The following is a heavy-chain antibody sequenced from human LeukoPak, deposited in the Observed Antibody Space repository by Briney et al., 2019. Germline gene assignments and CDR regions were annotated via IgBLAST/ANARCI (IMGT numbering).Heavy chain of an antibody. Sequence: TRGGSLRLSCAASGFTFSSYSMNWVRQAPGKGLEWVSSISSSSSHIYYADSVKGRFTISRDNAKNTLYLQMNSLRAEDTAVYYCARVRSSQDAFDIWGQGTMVTVSS. CDR1: GFTFSSYS. CDR2: ISSSSSHI. D-gene: IGHD3-3*01. J-gene: IGHJ3*02. CDR3: ARVRSSQDAFDI. V-gene: IGHV3-21*01.